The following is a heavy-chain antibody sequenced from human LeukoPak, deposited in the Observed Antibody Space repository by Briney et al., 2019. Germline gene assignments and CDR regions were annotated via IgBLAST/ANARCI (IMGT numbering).Heavy chain of an antibody. J-gene: IGHJ4*02. D-gene: IGHD1-26*01. CDR1: GGSISSNW. Sequence: PSETLSLTCAVSGGSISSNWWSWVRQPPGKGLEWIGEIDHSGSTNYNPSLKSRVTISVDKSKNQFSLKLSSVTAADTAVYYCARGGSYLEYYFDYGGQGTLVTVSA. V-gene: IGHV4-4*02. CDR3: ARGGSYLEYYFDY. CDR2: IDHSGST.